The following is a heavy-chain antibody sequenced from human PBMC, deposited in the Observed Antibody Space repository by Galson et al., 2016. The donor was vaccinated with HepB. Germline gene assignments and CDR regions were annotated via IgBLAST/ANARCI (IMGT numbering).Heavy chain of an antibody. D-gene: IGHD3-10*01. J-gene: IGHJ4*02. Sequence: ETLSLTCSVSGDSIRGNHWWTWVRQAPGKGLEWIGQVFYSGHTNYSPSLKSRVTISVDTSKNQFALNLKSVTAADTAVYFCAREDNGLGRLDYWGQGILVTVSS. V-gene: IGHV4/OR15-8*01. CDR1: GDSIRGNHW. CDR2: VFYSGHT. CDR3: AREDNGLGRLDY.